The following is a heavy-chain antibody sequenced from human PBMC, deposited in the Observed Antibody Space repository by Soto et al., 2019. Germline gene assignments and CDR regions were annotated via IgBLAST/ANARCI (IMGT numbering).Heavy chain of an antibody. CDR1: GGSISSGSYY. D-gene: IGHD6-13*01. CDR3: ARRGRSSSWTSRTGNWFDP. Sequence: SETLSLTCTVSGGSISSGSYYWGWIRQPPGKGLEWIGSIYYSGSTYYNPSLKSRVTISVDTSKNQFSLKLSSVTAADTAVYYCARRGRSSSWTSRTGNWFDPWGQGTLVTVSS. CDR2: IYYSGST. V-gene: IGHV4-39*01. J-gene: IGHJ5*02.